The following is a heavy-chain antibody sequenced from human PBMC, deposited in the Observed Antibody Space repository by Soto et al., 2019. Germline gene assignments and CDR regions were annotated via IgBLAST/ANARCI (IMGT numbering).Heavy chain of an antibody. V-gene: IGHV1-69*13. CDR3: AREEMATIWAFDI. CDR1: GGTFSSYA. J-gene: IGHJ3*02. Sequence: SVKVSCKASGGTFSSYAISWVRQAPGQGLEWMGGIIPIFGTANYAQKLQGRVTITADESTSTAYMELSSLRSEDTAVYYCAREEMATIWAFDIWGQGTMVTVSS. CDR2: IIPIFGTA. D-gene: IGHD5-12*01.